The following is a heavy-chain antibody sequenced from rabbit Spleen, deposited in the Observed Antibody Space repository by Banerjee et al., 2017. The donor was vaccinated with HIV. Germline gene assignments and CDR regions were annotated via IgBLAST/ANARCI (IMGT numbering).Heavy chain of an antibody. J-gene: IGHJ6*01. CDR3: ARGSGTSFSSYGMDL. Sequence: QSLEESGGDLVKPGASLTLTCTASGFSFSYSDYMCWVRQPPGKGPEWIACIGAGVSYTTYYATWAKGRFTISKTSSTTVTLQMTSLTVADTATYFCARGSGTSFSSYGMDLWGPGTLVTVS. CDR1: GFSFSYSDY. CDR2: IGAGVSYTT. D-gene: IGHD8-1*01. V-gene: IGHV1S40*01.